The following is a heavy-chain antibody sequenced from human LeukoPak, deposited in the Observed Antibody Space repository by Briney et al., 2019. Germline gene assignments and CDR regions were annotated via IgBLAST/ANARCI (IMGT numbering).Heavy chain of an antibody. CDR3: AHSPMLAQQEGFFDY. J-gene: IGHJ4*02. D-gene: IGHD6-13*01. V-gene: IGHV2-5*01. CDR2: ISWNDDK. CDR1: GSSPSTGGLG. Sequence: GPTPLPPTPPLTPTCTFSGSSPSTGGLGVGWLRQPPGKALEWLAPISWNDDKRYSPSLKSRLTITKDTSKTQVVLTMTNMDPVDTATYYCAHSPMLAQQEGFFDYWGQGTLVTVSS.